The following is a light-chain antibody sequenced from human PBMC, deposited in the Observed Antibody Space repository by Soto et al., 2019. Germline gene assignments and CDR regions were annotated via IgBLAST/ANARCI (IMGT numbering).Light chain of an antibody. CDR2: EVN. Sequence: QSVLTQPASVSGSPRQSITISCTGSGSDVGGHNLVSWYQQHPGKAPKLIIYEVNNRPSGVSNRFSGFKSGNTASLTISGLQSEDEADYYCNSHTTSGTFWVFGGGTKLTVL. CDR3: NSHTTSGTFWV. J-gene: IGLJ3*02. V-gene: IGLV2-14*01. CDR1: GSDVGGHNL.